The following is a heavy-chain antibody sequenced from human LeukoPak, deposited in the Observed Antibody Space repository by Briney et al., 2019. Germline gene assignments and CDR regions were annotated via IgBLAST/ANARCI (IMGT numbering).Heavy chain of an antibody. J-gene: IGHJ4*02. CDR1: GFTFSSYT. Sequence: GGSLRLSCAASGFTFSSYTMNWVRRAPGKGLEWVSSISSTSDYIYYADSVKGRFTISRDNSKNTLYMQMNSLRAEDTAVYYCAKDRPNYYDSSGHYYRRNGDYWGQGTLVTVSS. D-gene: IGHD3-22*01. V-gene: IGHV3-21*04. CDR3: AKDRPNYYDSSGHYYRRNGDY. CDR2: ISSTSDYI.